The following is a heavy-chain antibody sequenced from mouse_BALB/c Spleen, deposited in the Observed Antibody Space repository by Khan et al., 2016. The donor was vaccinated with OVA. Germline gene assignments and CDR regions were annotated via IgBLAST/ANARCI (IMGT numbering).Heavy chain of an antibody. J-gene: IGHJ2*01. CDR2: ISYSGST. D-gene: IGHD1-2*01. V-gene: IGHV3-2*02. CDR1: GYSITSGYG. CDR3: ARTARIKY. Sequence: VQLKESGPGLVKPSQSLSLTCTVTGYSITSGYGWNWIRQFPGNKLEWMGYISYSGSTNYKQSLKSRISITRDTSKNQFFLQLNSVTTEDTATYYCARTARIKYWGQGTTLTVSS.